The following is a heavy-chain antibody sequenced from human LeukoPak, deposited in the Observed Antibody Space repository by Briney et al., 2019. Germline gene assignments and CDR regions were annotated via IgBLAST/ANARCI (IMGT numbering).Heavy chain of an antibody. CDR2: IDDNGSA. J-gene: IGHJ6*03. D-gene: IGHD3-16*01. Sequence: MSSETLSLTCSVSGASVSTYDWSWIRQPPGEGLEWIGYIDDNGSADYNPSLNGRVTISVDRSRNRLSLRLSSVTAADTAVYSCARMGDTSFFYNIYMDVWGKATTVIVSS. CDR1: GASVSTYD. CDR3: ARMGDTSFFYNIYMDV. V-gene: IGHV4-59*02.